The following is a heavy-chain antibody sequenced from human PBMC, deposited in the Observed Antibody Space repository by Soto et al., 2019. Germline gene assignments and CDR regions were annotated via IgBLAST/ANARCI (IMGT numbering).Heavy chain of an antibody. J-gene: IGHJ4*02. D-gene: IGHD2-15*01. CDR3: EKLGYCSGGSCYSVDY. Sequence: QVQLVESGGGVVQPGRSLRLSCAASGFTFSSYGMHWVRQAPGKGLEWVAVISYDGSNKYYADSVKGRFTISRDNSKNTLYLQMNSLRAEDTAVYYCEKLGYCSGGSCYSVDYWGQGTLVTVSS. V-gene: IGHV3-30*18. CDR2: ISYDGSNK. CDR1: GFTFSSYG.